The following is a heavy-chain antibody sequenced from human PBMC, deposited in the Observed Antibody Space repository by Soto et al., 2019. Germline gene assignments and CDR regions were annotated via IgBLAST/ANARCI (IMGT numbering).Heavy chain of an antibody. D-gene: IGHD3-3*01. CDR3: AKAVLRFLERSPDS. V-gene: IGHV3-30*18. J-gene: IGHJ4*02. CDR1: GFAFINYG. Sequence: SVRLSCASSGFAFINYGMHLVRQAPGKGLEWVAVISYDGSNKHYADSVKARFTISRDNSNNTLFLQVNSLRVEDTAVYYCAKAVLRFLERSPDSWGQGTLVTVSS. CDR2: ISYDGSNK.